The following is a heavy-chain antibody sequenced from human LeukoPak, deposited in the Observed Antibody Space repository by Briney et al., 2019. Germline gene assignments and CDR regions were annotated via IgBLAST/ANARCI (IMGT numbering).Heavy chain of an antibody. CDR1: GFTFSSYS. V-gene: IGHV3-21*01. CDR2: ISSSSSYI. Sequence: GGSLRLSCAASGFTFSSYSMNWVRQAPGKGLEWVSSISSSSSYIYYADSAKGRFTISRDNAKNSLYLQMNSLRAEDTAVYYCASLDYYGPINWFDPWGQGTLVTVSS. CDR3: ASLDYYGPINWFDP. D-gene: IGHD3-10*01. J-gene: IGHJ5*02.